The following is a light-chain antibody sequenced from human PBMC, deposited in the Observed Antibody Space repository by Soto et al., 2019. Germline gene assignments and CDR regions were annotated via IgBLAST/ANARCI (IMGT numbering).Light chain of an antibody. J-gene: IGKJ5*01. CDR1: QSVNSD. CDR3: QQYSNWPPIT. CDR2: AAS. Sequence: EIVMTQSPATLSVSPGERATLSCRASQSVNSDLAWYQQKPGQAPRLLIYAASTRATGIPPRFSGSGSGTDFTLTRSSLQSEDFALYYCQQYSNWPPITFGQGTQLEIK. V-gene: IGKV3-15*01.